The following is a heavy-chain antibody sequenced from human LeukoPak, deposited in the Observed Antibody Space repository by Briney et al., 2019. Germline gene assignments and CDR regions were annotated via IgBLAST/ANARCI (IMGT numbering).Heavy chain of an antibody. CDR3: AKWTVTRGSVFDY. V-gene: IGHV3-21*04. CDR2: ISSTSIYI. CDR1: GFTFSRYS. Sequence: GGSLRLSCAASGFTFSRYSMNWVRQAPGKGLEWVSSISSTSIYIYYADSVKGRLTISRDNAKNALYLQMNSLRAEDTAVYYCAKWTVTRGSVFDYWGQGTLVTVSS. D-gene: IGHD3-16*01. J-gene: IGHJ4*02.